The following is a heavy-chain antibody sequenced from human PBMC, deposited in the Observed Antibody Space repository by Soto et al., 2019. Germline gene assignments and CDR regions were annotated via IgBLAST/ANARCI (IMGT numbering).Heavy chain of an antibody. D-gene: IGHD3-9*01. CDR2: IIPIFGTA. CDR3: ASASVTGYQSEYGMDV. CDR1: GGTFSSYA. V-gene: IGHV1-69*13. Sequence: SVKVSCKASGGTFSSYAISWVRQAPGQGLEWMGGIIPIFGTANYAQKFQGRVTITADESTSTAYMELSSLRSEDTAVYYCASASVTGYQSEYGMDVWGQGTTVTVSS. J-gene: IGHJ6*02.